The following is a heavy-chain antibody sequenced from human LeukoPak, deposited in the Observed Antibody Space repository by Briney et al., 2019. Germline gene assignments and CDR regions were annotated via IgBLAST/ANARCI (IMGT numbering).Heavy chain of an antibody. D-gene: IGHD3-3*01. Sequence: GASVTVSCKASGYTFTSYGISWVRQAPGQGLEWMGGIIPIFGTANYAQKFQGRVTITADESTSTAYMELSSLRSEDTAVYYCAVRTYPTPNFSYYYYGMDVWGQGTTVTVSS. J-gene: IGHJ6*02. CDR3: AVRTYPTPNFSYYYYGMDV. V-gene: IGHV1-69*13. CDR2: IIPIFGTA. CDR1: GYTFTSYG.